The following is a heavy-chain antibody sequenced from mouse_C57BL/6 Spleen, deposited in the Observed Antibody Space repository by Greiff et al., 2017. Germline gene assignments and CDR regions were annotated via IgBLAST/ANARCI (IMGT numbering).Heavy chain of an antibody. Sequence: QVQLQQPGAELVKPGASVKLSCKASGYTFTSYWMHWVKQRPGQGLEWIGMIHPNSGSTNYNEKFKSKATLTVDKSSSTAYMQLSSLTSEDSAVYYCARRMGEDAMDYWGQGTSVTGSS. V-gene: IGHV1-64*01. J-gene: IGHJ4*01. D-gene: IGHD2-3*01. CDR3: ARRMGEDAMDY. CDR1: GYTFTSYW. CDR2: IHPNSGST.